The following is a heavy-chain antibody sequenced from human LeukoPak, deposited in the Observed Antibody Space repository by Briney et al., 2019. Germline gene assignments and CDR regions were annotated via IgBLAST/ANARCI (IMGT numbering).Heavy chain of an antibody. V-gene: IGHV3-53*01. CDR3: ARVVDGGNIYYFDY. CDR2: IYAGGGT. Sequence: GGSLRLSCAASGFTVNDNYMSWVLQAPGKGLEYVSVIYAGGGTFYADSVKGRFTISRDNSKNTLYLQMNSLRAEDTAVYYCARVVDGGNIYYFDYWGQGTLVTVSS. CDR1: GFTVNDNY. J-gene: IGHJ4*02. D-gene: IGHD4-23*01.